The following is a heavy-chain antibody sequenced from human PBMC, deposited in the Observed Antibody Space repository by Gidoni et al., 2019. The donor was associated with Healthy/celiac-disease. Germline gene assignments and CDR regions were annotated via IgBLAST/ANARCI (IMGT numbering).Heavy chain of an antibody. CDR2: IYYSGST. J-gene: IGHJ5*02. D-gene: IGHD2-2*01. V-gene: IGHV4-39*01. Sequence: QLQLQESGPGLVKPSETLSLTCTVSGGSLSSSSYYWGWIRQPPGKGLEWIGSIYYSGSTYYNPSLKSRVTISVDTSKNQFSLKLSSVTAADTAVYYCASLRDIVVVPAASNWFDPWGQGTLVTVSS. CDR3: ASLRDIVVVPAASNWFDP. CDR1: GGSLSSSSYY.